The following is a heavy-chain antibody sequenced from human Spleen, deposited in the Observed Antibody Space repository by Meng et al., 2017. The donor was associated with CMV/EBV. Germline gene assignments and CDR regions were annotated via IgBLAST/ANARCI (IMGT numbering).Heavy chain of an antibody. CDR2: ISNSGSTI. D-gene: IGHD4/OR15-4a*01. V-gene: IGHV3-48*03. CDR1: GFTLRSYD. CDR3: VRDSLWWNY. J-gene: IGHJ4*02. Sequence: GESLKISCAGSGFTLRSYDINWVRQAPGKGLEWVSFISNSGSTIFYADSAKGRFTTSRDNAKQSLYLEMNRLRAEDTAVYYCVRDSLWWNYWGQGTLVTVSS.